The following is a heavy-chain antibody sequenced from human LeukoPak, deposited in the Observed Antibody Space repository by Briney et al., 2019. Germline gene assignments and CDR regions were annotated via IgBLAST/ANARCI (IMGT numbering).Heavy chain of an antibody. CDR1: GFTFSSYA. J-gene: IGHJ6*02. CDR3: ASRGWSLPLLYYGMDV. D-gene: IGHD6-19*01. V-gene: IGHV3-30*04. CDR2: ISYDGSNK. Sequence: GGSLRLSCAASGFTFSSYAMHWVRQAPGKGLEWVAVISYDGSNKYYADSVKGRFTISRDSSKNTLYLQMNSLRAEDTAVYYCASRGWSLPLLYYGMDVWGQGTTVTVSS.